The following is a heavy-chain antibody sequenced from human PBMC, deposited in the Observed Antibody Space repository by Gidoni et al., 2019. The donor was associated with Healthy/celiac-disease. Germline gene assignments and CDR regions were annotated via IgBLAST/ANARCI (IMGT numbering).Heavy chain of an antibody. CDR3: AGGTGTTNWFDP. CDR2: INHSGRT. J-gene: IGHJ5*02. CDR1: GGSFSGYY. D-gene: IGHD1-7*01. Sequence: QVQLQQWGAGLLKPSETLSLTCAVDGGSFSGYYWSWIRQPPGKGLEWIGEINHSGRTNYNPSLKSRVTISVDTSKNQFSLKLSSVTAADTAVYYCAGGTGTTNWFDPWGQGTLVTVSS. V-gene: IGHV4-34*01.